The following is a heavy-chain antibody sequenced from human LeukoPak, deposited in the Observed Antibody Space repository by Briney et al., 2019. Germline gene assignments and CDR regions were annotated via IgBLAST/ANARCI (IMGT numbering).Heavy chain of an antibody. J-gene: IGHJ4*02. CDR1: GGSISSHY. D-gene: IGHD6-6*01. CDR2: IYYSGTT. Sequence: SETLSLTCAVSGGSISSHYWSWIRQPPGKGLEWTGFIYYSGTTKYNPSLKSRVTISADTSKNQFSLKLSSVTAADTAVYYCARQADDSSSSLVYFDYWGQGTLVTVSS. CDR3: ARQADDSSSSLVYFDY. V-gene: IGHV4-59*08.